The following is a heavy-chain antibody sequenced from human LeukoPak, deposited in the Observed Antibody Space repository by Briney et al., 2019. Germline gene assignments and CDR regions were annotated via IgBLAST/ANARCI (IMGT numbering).Heavy chain of an antibody. CDR1: GFTFSSYA. Sequence: GGSLGLSCAASGFTFSSYAMSWVRQAPGKGLEWVSSISDSGGATYYADSVKGRFTISRDNSRNTLYLQLNSLGADDTAVYYCAKIAPWGAVTTTDGFDYWGQGTLVTVSS. J-gene: IGHJ4*02. CDR2: ISDSGGAT. D-gene: IGHD4-17*01. CDR3: AKIAPWGAVTTTDGFDY. V-gene: IGHV3-23*01.